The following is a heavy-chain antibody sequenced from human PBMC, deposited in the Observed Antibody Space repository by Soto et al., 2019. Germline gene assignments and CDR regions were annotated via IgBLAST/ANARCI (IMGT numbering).Heavy chain of an antibody. CDR3: ARDRFVVVVAATPSFDYYGMDV. V-gene: IGHV3-30-3*01. J-gene: IGHJ6*02. CDR2: ISYDGSNK. CDR1: GFTFSSYA. Sequence: ESGGGVVQPGRSLRLSCAASGFTFSSYAMHWVRQAPGKGLEWVAVISYDGSNKYYADSVKGRFTIPRDNSKNTLYLQMNSLRAEDTAVYYCARDRFVVVVAATPSFDYYGMDVWGQGTTVTVSS. D-gene: IGHD2-15*01.